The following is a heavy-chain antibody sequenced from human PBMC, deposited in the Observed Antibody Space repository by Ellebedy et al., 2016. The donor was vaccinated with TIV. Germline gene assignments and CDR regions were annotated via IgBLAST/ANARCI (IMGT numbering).Heavy chain of an antibody. D-gene: IGHD5-12*01. J-gene: IGHJ3*01. Sequence: QTLSLTCAISGNSVPSNSVTWNWIRQSPSRGLEWLGEISYGSKWHNNYAESVKSRITINPDTSKNQFSLQLNSVTHEDTAVYYCARRAWNACGLWGQGTMVTVSS. CDR2: ISYGSKWHN. V-gene: IGHV6-1*01. CDR3: ARRAWNACGL. CDR1: GNSVPSNSVT.